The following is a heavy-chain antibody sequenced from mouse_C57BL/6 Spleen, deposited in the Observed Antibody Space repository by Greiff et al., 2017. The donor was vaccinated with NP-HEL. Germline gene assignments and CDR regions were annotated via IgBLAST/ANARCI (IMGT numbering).Heavy chain of an antibody. CDR1: GYTFTSYW. V-gene: IGHV1-59*01. D-gene: IGHD3-3*01. CDR2: IDPSDSYT. CDR3: ARGGTWDAMDY. J-gene: IGHJ4*01. Sequence: VQLQQPGAELVRPGTSVKLSCKASGYTFTSYWMHWVKQRPGQGLEWIGVIDPSDSYTNYNQKFKGKATLTVDTSSSTAYMQLSSLTSEDSAVYYCARGGTWDAMDYWGQGTSVTVSS.